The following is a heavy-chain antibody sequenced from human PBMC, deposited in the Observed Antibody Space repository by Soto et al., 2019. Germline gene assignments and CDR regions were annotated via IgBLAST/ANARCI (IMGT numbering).Heavy chain of an antibody. V-gene: IGHV1-18*04. Sequence: QVHLEQSGAEVRKPGASVKVSCKASGYTFNSFGINWVRQAPGQGLEWLGWISAYNGNTNYAQKFHGRVTMTADTYTTTAYLELTSLRSDDTAVYYCAREFQYDSGGFHELYFRGQGTLVTVSS. J-gene: IGHJ4*02. CDR2: ISAYNGNT. D-gene: IGHD3-22*01. CDR1: GYTFNSFG. CDR3: AREFQYDSGGFHELYF.